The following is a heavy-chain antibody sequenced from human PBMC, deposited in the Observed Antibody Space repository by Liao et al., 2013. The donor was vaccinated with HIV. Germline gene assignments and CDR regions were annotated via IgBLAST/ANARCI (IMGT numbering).Heavy chain of an antibody. CDR1: GASMTYYY. CDR2: MYYNGNS. V-gene: IGHV4-59*01. Sequence: QVQLQESGPGLVKPSETLSLTCNVSGASMTYYYWNWIRQAPGKGLEWIGYMYYNGNSDYNPSLKSRVTMSVDISKNEFSLRLTAVTAADTAIYYCARGPSRYAGDYWGQGTLVTVSS. CDR3: ARGPSRYAGDY. D-gene: IGHD3-9*01. J-gene: IGHJ4*02.